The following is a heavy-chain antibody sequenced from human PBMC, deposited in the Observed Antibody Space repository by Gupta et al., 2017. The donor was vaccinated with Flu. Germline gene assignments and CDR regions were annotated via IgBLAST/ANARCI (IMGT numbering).Heavy chain of an antibody. D-gene: IGHD3-16*01. CDR1: GGSISSSSYY. V-gene: IGHV4-39*01. J-gene: IGHJ4*02. CDR3: AKQLRPPAGAADY. Sequence: QLQLQESGPGLVKPSETLSLTCTVSGGSISSSSYYWGWIRQPPGKGLEWIGSIYYSGSTYYNPSLKSRVTISVDTSKNQFSLKLSSVTAADTAVYYCAKQLRPPAGAADYWGQGTLVTVSS. CDR2: IYYSGST.